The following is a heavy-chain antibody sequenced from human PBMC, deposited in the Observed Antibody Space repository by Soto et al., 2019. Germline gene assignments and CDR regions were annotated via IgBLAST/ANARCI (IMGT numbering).Heavy chain of an antibody. CDR2: MFYSGPT. CDR3: ARWSCTSGPCNTVDY. V-gene: IGHV4-59*01. CDR1: GGSISGYY. J-gene: IGHJ4*02. Sequence: QVQLQESGPGLLRPSETLSLNCSVSGGSISGYYWSWIRQAPGKGLAYIGHMFYSGPTNLSPSLRSPVAMSVDMSKNQFSLRLISVTAADTAVYFCARWSCTSGPCNTVDYWGQGILVTVSS. D-gene: IGHD2-2*02.